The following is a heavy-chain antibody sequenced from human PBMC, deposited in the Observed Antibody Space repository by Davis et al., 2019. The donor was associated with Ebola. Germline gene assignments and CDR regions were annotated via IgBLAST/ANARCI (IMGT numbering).Heavy chain of an antibody. D-gene: IGHD4-11*01. J-gene: IGHJ4*02. CDR1: GFTFSSYS. CDR3: ARDGSYSNLDY. CDR2: IYSGGST. Sequence: GGSLRLSCAASGFTFSSYSMNWVRQAPGKGLEWVSVIYSGGSTYYADSVKGRFTISRDNSKNTLYLQMNSLRAEDTAVYYCARDGSYSNLDYWGQGTLVTVSS. V-gene: IGHV3-66*01.